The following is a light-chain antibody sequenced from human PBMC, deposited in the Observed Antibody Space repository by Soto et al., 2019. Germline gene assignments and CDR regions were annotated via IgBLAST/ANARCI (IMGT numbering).Light chain of an antibody. J-gene: IGKJ3*01. CDR1: QTIDRA. CDR2: YAS. Sequence: DVLMTQSPPTLSVSVGERATITCRASQTIDRALYWYQQKPGKAPNLLIYYASNLQSGVPSRFSGSGSGTDFTLTISRLHPDDFATYSCQQSHSLPFTFGPGTKVDIK. V-gene: IGKV1-39*01. CDR3: QQSHSLPFT.